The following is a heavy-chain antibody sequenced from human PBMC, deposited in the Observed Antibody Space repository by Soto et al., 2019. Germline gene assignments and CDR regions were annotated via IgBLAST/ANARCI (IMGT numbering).Heavy chain of an antibody. CDR1: GDSISGGASF. D-gene: IGHD2-8*01. J-gene: IGHJ4*02. CDR2: VYYSGSS. Sequence: PSETLSLTCTVSGDSISGGASFWSWIRQPPGKGLEWIANVYYSGSSYYNPSLKSRLTISVDTTKNQFSLQLKSMTAADTAVYYCVKAVYLLDFDYWGQGTLVTVSS. V-gene: IGHV4-31*03. CDR3: VKAVYLLDFDY.